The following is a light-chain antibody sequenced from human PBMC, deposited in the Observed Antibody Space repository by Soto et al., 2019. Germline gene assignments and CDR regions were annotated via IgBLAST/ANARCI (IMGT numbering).Light chain of an antibody. Sequence: EIVMTQSPDTLSLSPVERATLSGRASQTVIHNHLAWHQHKPGQAPRLLIYGASTRATGIPARFSGSGSGTEFTLSISSLQSEDFAVYYCQQYNSWPPITFGQGTRLEI. V-gene: IGKV3-15*01. CDR2: GAS. CDR1: QTVIHN. J-gene: IGKJ5*01. CDR3: QQYNSWPPIT.